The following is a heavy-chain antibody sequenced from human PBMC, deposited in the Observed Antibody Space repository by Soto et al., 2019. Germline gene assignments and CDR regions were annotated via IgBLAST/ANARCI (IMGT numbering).Heavy chain of an antibody. J-gene: IGHJ5*02. CDR3: ARVHIVGATNCFEP. CDR1: GGSISSSNW. Sequence: SETLSLTCAVPGGSISSSNWWSWVRQPPVKGLEWIGEIHHSGITNYNPSLNSRVTISVDKSKNQFSLKLSSVTAADTAVYYCARVHIVGATNCFEPWVQGTMVTVSS. CDR2: IHHSGIT. D-gene: IGHD1-26*01. V-gene: IGHV4-4*02.